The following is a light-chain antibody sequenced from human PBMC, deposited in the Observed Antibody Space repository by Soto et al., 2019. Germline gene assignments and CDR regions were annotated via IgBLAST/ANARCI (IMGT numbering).Light chain of an antibody. J-gene: IGKJ1*01. CDR1: QNLGTDF. CDR3: QQYSVSPWT. CDR2: GAS. V-gene: IGKV3-20*01. Sequence: IVLTQSPGTLSLSPGERATLSCRASQNLGTDFIAWYQQTPGQAPRLLTFGASSRATGIPDRFRGNGSGTDFTLTITSLETEDFAVYYCQQYSVSPWTFGLGPRVEIK.